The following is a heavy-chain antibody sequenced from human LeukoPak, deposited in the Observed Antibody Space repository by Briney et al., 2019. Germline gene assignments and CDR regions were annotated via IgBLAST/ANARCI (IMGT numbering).Heavy chain of an antibody. D-gene: IGHD3-10*01. CDR3: VRGTLSGRYFEY. CDR1: GFTLSEYY. V-gene: IGHV3-72*01. CDR2: TRNKANSYTT. J-gene: IGHJ4*02. Sequence: GGSLRLSCAASGFTLSEYYMDWVRQAPGKGLEWVGRTRNKANSYTTEYAASVKGRFTVSRDDSKNSLYLQMNSLKTEDTAMYYCVRGTLSGRYFEYWGQGTLVTVYS.